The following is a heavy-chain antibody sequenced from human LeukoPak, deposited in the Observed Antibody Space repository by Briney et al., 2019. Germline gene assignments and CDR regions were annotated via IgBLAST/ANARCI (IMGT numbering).Heavy chain of an antibody. D-gene: IGHD4-17*01. CDR1: GYSFTSYW. Sequence: GESLKISCKGSGYSFTSYWIGWVRQMPGKGLEWMGIIYPGYSDTRYSPSFQGQVTISADKSISTAYLQWSSLKASDTAMYYCARLGIPRTTTVTMPYYYYYMDVWGKGTTVTISS. CDR2: IYPGYSDT. V-gene: IGHV5-51*01. CDR3: ARLGIPRTTTVTMPYYYYYMDV. J-gene: IGHJ6*03.